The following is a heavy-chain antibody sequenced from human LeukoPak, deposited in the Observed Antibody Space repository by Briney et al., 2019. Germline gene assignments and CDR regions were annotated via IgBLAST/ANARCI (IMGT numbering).Heavy chain of an antibody. D-gene: IGHD4-17*01. CDR1: GGSISNSSSY. V-gene: IGHV4-39*01. Sequence: SETLSLTCTVSGGSISNSSSYWGWIRQPPGRGLEWNGSIYYSGSTYNNPSLKSRVIISVDTSKNQFSLKLTSVTAADTAVYYCARHLKSASLKKRGLPNQLVYMTTVTTFDYWGQGTLVIVSS. J-gene: IGHJ4*02. CDR2: IYYSGST. CDR3: ARHLKSASLKKRGLPNQLVYMTTVTTFDY.